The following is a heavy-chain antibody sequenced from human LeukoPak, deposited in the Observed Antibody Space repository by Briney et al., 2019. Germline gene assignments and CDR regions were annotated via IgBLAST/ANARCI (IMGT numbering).Heavy chain of an antibody. CDR3: ARKKLYDFWSGYPTTDAFDI. D-gene: IGHD3-3*01. Sequence: ASVKVSCKASGYTFTSYGISWVRQAPGQGLEWMGWINPNSGGTNYAQKFQGRVTMTRDTSISTAYMELSRLRSDDTAVYYCARKKLYDFWSGYPTTDAFDIWGQGTMVTVSS. CDR2: INPNSGGT. V-gene: IGHV1-2*02. J-gene: IGHJ3*02. CDR1: GYTFTSYG.